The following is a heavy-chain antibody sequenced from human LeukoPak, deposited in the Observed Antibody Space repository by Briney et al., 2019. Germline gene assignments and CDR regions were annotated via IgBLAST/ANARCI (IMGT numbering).Heavy chain of an antibody. J-gene: IGHJ4*02. CDR3: ARGSHEYWNDY. Sequence: ASVKVSCRASGYNFSAYGMTWVRQAPGQGFEWMGWVTSDNRDTKYAPKFQGRVTMTTDMSSTTAYMELRSLRSDDTAVYYCARGSHEYWNDYWGQGTLVTVSS. CDR2: VTSDNRDT. D-gene: IGHD1-1*01. CDR1: GYNFSAYG. V-gene: IGHV1-18*01.